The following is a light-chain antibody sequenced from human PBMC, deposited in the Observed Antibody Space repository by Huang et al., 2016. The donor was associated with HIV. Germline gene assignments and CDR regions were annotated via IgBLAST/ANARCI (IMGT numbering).Light chain of an antibody. V-gene: IGKV2-29*02. Sequence: DIVMIQTPLSLSVTPGQPASISCTSSQSLLHRDGKTYLYWYLQKPGQSPHFLIYEVSSRWYGVPDRFSGSGSGTEFTLKISRLEAEDVGVYYCMQGKHFPRTFGQGTKVEIK. J-gene: IGKJ1*01. CDR1: QSLLHRDGKTY. CDR3: MQGKHFPRT. CDR2: EVS.